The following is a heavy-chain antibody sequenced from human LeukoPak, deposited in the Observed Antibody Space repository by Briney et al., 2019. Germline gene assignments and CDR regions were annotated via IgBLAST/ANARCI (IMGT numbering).Heavy chain of an antibody. Sequence: PGGSLRLSCAASGFPFNTYSMNWVRQAPGQGLEWVSSISNDNNYIYYAESVKGRFTISRDYAKSSLFLQMNSLRVEDTAVYYCVRDNPRCCGVVPANIDDYWGQGTLVTVSS. J-gene: IGHJ4*02. D-gene: IGHD2-15*01. CDR3: VRDNPRCCGVVPANIDDY. CDR2: ISNDNNYI. V-gene: IGHV3-21*06. CDR1: GFPFNTYS.